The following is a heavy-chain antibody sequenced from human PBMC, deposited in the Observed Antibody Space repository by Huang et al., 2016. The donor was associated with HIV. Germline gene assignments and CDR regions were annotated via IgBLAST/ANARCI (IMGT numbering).Heavy chain of an antibody. Sequence: QVQLVQSGAEVKKPGSSVKVSCKASGGTFSSYTISWVRQAPGQGLEWMGGISTIFGTANYAQNCQGRVTITADESTSTAYMELSSLRSEDTAVYYCARDLGVTTLHDAFDIWGQGTLVAVSS. CDR3: ARDLGVTTLHDAFDI. D-gene: IGHD4-17*01. CDR1: GGTFSSYT. CDR2: ISTIFGTA. J-gene: IGHJ3*02. V-gene: IGHV1-69*01.